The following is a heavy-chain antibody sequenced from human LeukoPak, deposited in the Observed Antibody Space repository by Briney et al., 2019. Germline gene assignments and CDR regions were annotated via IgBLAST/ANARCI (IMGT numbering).Heavy chain of an antibody. CDR3: TTDSTWASTVVTQLRVRFDY. J-gene: IGHJ4*02. CDR2: IKSKTDGGTT. Sequence: GGSLRLSCAASGFTFSNAWMSWVRQAPGKGLEWVGRIKSKTDGGTTDYAAPVKGRLTISRDDSKNTLYLQMNSLKTEDTAVYYCTTDSTWASTVVTQLRVRFDYWGQGTLVTVSS. D-gene: IGHD4-23*01. V-gene: IGHV3-15*01. CDR1: GFTFSNAW.